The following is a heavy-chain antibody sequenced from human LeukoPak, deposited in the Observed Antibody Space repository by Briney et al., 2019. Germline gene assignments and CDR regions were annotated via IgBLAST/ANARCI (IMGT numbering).Heavy chain of an antibody. V-gene: IGHV3-23*01. CDR1: GFTFSSYA. D-gene: IGHD6-13*01. J-gene: IGHJ4*02. CDR2: ISGSGGST. CDR3: AKDLSSSWDYFDY. Sequence: PGGSLRLSCAASGFTFSSYAMNWVRQAPGKGLERVSGISGSGGSTYYADSVKGRVTISRDNSKNTLYLQMNSLRAEDTAVYYCAKDLSSSWDYFDYWGQGTLVTVSS.